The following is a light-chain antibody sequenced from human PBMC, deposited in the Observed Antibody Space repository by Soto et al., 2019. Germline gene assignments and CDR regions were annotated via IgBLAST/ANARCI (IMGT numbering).Light chain of an antibody. Sequence: QSALTQPPSASGSPGQSVTISCTGTSSDVGGYNYVSWYQQHPGKAPKLLIYGNSKRPSGVPDRFSGSKSGTSASLAITGLQAEDEADYYCQSYDSSLSVVFGGGTKLTVL. V-gene: IGLV2-8*01. J-gene: IGLJ2*01. CDR3: QSYDSSLSVV. CDR2: GNS. CDR1: SSDVGGYNY.